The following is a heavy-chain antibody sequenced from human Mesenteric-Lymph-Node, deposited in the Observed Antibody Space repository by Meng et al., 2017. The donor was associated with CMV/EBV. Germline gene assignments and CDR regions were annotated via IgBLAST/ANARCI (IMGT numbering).Heavy chain of an antibody. CDR1: GFSLNTGAVG. CDR2: IFWNDDK. Sequence: SGPTLVKPTQTLTLTCSFSGFSLNTGAVGVGWIRQPPGKALEWLALIFWNDDKRYSPSLKSRLTITKDTSKNQVVLTTTNMDPVDTATYYCAHRLTGSSPFDYWGQGTLVTVSS. V-gene: IGHV2-5*01. CDR3: AHRLTGSSPFDY. J-gene: IGHJ4*02. D-gene: IGHD3-10*01.